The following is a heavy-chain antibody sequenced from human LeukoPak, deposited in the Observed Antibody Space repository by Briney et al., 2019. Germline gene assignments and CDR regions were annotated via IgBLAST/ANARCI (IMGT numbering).Heavy chain of an antibody. CDR3: AKDQYFVTGYYSHMDV. Sequence: GASVKVSCKASRGTFSSYVITWVRQAPGQGLEWMGGIIPIFGTANYAQKFQGRVTITADESTSTAYMELSSLRAEDTAVYYCAKDQYFVTGYYSHMDVWGKGTTVTISS. D-gene: IGHD2-21*02. V-gene: IGHV1-69*13. CDR1: RGTFSSYV. J-gene: IGHJ6*03. CDR2: IIPIFGTA.